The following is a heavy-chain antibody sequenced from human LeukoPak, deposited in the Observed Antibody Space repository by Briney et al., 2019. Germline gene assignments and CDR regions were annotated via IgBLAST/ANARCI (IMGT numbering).Heavy chain of an antibody. D-gene: IGHD3-10*01. CDR3: ATRAEGYYYGSGSYYGMDV. Sequence: PGGSLRLSCAASGFTVSSNYMSWVRQAPGKGLEWVSLIYSDGTTYYADSVKGRFTTSRDNSKNTLYLQMDSLRAEDTAVYFCATRAEGYYYGSGSYYGMDVWGQGTPVTVSS. CDR2: IYSDGTT. V-gene: IGHV3-66*01. CDR1: GFTVSSNY. J-gene: IGHJ6*02.